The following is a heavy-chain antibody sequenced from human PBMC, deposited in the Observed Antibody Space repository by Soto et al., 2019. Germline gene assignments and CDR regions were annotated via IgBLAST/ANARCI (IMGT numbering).Heavy chain of an antibody. V-gene: IGHV3-74*01. CDR1: GFAFSGAW. Sequence: GGSLRLSCAASGFAFSGAWINWVRQAPGKGLVWVSRINSDGSNTNYADSVKGRFTISRDNAKNTLYLQMNSLRAEDTAVYYCARSPLALGYYYVMDVWGQGTTVTVSS. CDR2: INSDGSNT. J-gene: IGHJ6*02. CDR3: ARSPLALGYYYVMDV. D-gene: IGHD3-16*01.